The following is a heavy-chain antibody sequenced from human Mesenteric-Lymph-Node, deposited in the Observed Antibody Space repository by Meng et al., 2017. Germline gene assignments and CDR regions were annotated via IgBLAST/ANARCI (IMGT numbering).Heavy chain of an antibody. CDR1: GGSISSGSYY. CDR3: ARVGLGYCSGGSCYPKFDY. Sequence: SETLSLTCTVSGGSISSGSYYWSWIRQPAGKGLEWIGRIYTSGSTNYNPSLKSRVTISVDTSKNQFSLKLSSVTAADTAVYYCARVGLGYCSGGSCYPKFDYWGQGTLVTVSS. CDR2: IYTSGST. D-gene: IGHD2-15*01. J-gene: IGHJ4*02. V-gene: IGHV4-61*02.